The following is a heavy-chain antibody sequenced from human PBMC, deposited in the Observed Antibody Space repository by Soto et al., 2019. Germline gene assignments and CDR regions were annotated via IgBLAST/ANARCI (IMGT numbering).Heavy chain of an antibody. J-gene: IGHJ4*02. V-gene: IGHV3-30*18. CDR1: GFTFSSYG. CDR2: ISYDGSNK. D-gene: IGHD6-13*01. Sequence: QVQLVESGGGVVQPGRSLRLSCAASGFTFSSYGMHWVRQAPGKGLEWVAVISYDGSNKYYADSVKGRFTISRDNSKNTQYLQMNSLRAEDTAVYYCAKDGYSSSWYSHYFDYWGQGTLVTVSS. CDR3: AKDGYSSSWYSHYFDY.